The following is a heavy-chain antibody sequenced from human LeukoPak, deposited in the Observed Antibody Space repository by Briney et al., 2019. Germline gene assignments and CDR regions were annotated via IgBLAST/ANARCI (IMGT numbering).Heavy chain of an antibody. V-gene: IGHV4-4*07. CDR3: ARVGNPLVTVFAWFDP. J-gene: IGHJ5*02. D-gene: IGHD3-3*01. CDR2: IYITGST. CDR1: GGSITRYY. Sequence: SETLSLTCTVSGGSITRYYWSWLRQSAGKGLEWIGRIYITGSTTYNPSLKSRVTMSLDSSKNQFSLKLSSVTAADTAVYYCARVGNPLVTVFAWFDPWGQGTLVTVSS.